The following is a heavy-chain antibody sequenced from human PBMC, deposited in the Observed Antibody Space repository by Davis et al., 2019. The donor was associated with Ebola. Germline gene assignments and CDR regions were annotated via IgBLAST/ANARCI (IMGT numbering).Heavy chain of an antibody. CDR3: ARDTGDYRNYYYGMDV. J-gene: IGHJ6*02. Sequence: PSETLSLTSTVSGGSISSGGYYWRWIRQHPGKGLEWIGYIYYSGSTYYNPSLKSRVTISVDTSKNQFSLNPSSVTAADTTVYYCARDTGDYRNYYYGMDVWGQGTTVTVSS. V-gene: IGHV4-31*03. CDR2: IYYSGST. D-gene: IGHD4-11*01. CDR1: GGSISSGGYY.